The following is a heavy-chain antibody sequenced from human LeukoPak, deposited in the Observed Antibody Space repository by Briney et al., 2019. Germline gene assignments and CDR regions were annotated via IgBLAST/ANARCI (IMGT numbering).Heavy chain of an antibody. CDR3: ARHVITFGGVIVPPGYFDY. Sequence: SETLSLTCSVSGGSISSYYWSWVRQPPGKALEWIGYIYYSGTTNYNPSLKSRVTMSVDTSKNQFSLKLSSVTAADTAVYYCARHVITFGGVIVPPGYFDYWGQGTLVTVSS. J-gene: IGHJ4*02. D-gene: IGHD3-16*02. V-gene: IGHV4-59*08. CDR2: IYYSGTT. CDR1: GGSISSYY.